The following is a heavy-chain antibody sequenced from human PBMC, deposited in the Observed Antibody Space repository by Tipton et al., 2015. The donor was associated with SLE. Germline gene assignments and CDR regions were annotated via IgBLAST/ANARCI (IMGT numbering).Heavy chain of an antibody. Sequence: SLRLSCAASGFNFSNNTMIWVRQAPGKGLEWVSSLRTSDTYIYYADSVKGRCTISRDNAKNSLYLHISSLRAEDTSVYYRVRERGDHYFDYWGQGTLVTVSS. CDR2: LRTSDTYI. J-gene: IGHJ4*02. CDR3: VRERGDHYFDY. CDR1: GFNFSNNT. D-gene: IGHD2-21*02. V-gene: IGHV3-21*03.